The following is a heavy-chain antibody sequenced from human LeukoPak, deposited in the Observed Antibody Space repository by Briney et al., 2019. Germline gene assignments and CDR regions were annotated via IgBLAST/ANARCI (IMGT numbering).Heavy chain of an antibody. CDR2: ISRDSTYI. V-gene: IGHV3-21*01. D-gene: IGHD3-22*01. J-gene: IGHJ5*02. CDR1: GFTVSSNY. Sequence: GGSLRLSCAASGFTVSSNYMSWVRQAPGKGLEWVSFISRDSTYIYYADSVKGRFTISKDNARNSLYLQMNSLRAEDTAIYFCARDYEYDSTGYWFDHWGQGTLVTVSS. CDR3: ARDYEYDSTGYWFDH.